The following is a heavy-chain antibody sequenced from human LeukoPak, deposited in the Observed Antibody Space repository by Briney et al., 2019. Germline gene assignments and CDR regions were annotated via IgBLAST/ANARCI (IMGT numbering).Heavy chain of an antibody. CDR1: GGSISSGSYY. D-gene: IGHD4-17*01. CDR3: ARGTADEDYVWFDP. V-gene: IGHV4-61*02. Sequence: SQTLSLTCTVSGGSISSGSYYWSWIRRPAGKGLEWIGRIYTSGSTNYNPSLKSRVTISVDTSKNQFSLKLSSVTPEDTAVYYCARGTADEDYVWFDPWGQGTLVTVSS. CDR2: IYTSGST. J-gene: IGHJ5*02.